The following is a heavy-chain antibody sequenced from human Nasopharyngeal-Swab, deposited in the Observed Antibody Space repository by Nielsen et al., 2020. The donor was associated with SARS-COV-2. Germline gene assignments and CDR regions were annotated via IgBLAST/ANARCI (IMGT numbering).Heavy chain of an antibody. CDR2: IRYDGSNK. CDR1: GFTFSSYG. CDR3: AKDMTAKYCSSTSCQREDAFDI. V-gene: IGHV3-30*02. D-gene: IGHD2-2*01. J-gene: IGHJ3*02. Sequence: GESLKISCAASGFTFSSYGMHWVRQAPGKGLEWVAFIRYDGSNKCYADSVKGRFTISRDNSKNTLYLQMNSLRAEDTAVYYCAKDMTAKYCSSTSCQREDAFDIWGQGTMVTVSS.